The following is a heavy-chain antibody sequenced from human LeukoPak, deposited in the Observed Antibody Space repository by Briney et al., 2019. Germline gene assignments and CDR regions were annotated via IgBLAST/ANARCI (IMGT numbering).Heavy chain of an antibody. CDR3: ARVSARSRSRYNYGYDY. J-gene: IGHJ4*02. D-gene: IGHD5-18*01. Sequence: PGGSLRLSCAASGFTFSNYGMHWVRQAPGKGPEYVSAITSRGGTTYYASSVKGRFTISRDNSKNTLYLQMGSLRAEDMAVYYCARVSARSRSRYNYGYDYWGQGTLVTVSS. CDR2: ITSRGGTT. CDR1: GFTFSNYG. V-gene: IGHV3-64*01.